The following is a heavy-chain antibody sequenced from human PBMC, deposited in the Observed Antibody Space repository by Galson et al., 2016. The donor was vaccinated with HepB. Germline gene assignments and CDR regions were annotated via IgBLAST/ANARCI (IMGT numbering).Heavy chain of an antibody. CDR1: GGSISSGGHS. J-gene: IGHJ4*02. Sequence: TLSLTCGVSGGSISSGGHSWSWIRQPPGNGLEFVGYTYDSGNAYYNPSLKSRVAISADRSKNQFSLNLSSVTAADTAVYYCARGTAAAGTWHFDYWGQGALVTVSS. CDR3: ARGTAAAGTWHFDY. CDR2: TYDSGNA. D-gene: IGHD6-13*01. V-gene: IGHV4-30-2*01.